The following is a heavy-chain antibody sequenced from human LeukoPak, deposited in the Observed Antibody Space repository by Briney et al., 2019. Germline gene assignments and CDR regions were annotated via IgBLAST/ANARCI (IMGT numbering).Heavy chain of an antibody. Sequence: PGGSLRLSCAASGFSFDDYTMTWVRQVPGKGLEWVSNINWNGGSTNYGDSVKGRFTISRDNAKNSLYLQMNSLRAEDTAVYYCARDFLLWFGELLQPHYFDYWGQGTLVTVSS. D-gene: IGHD3-10*01. CDR3: ARDFLLWFGELLQPHYFDY. V-gene: IGHV3-20*04. CDR2: INWNGGST. CDR1: GFSFDDYT. J-gene: IGHJ4*02.